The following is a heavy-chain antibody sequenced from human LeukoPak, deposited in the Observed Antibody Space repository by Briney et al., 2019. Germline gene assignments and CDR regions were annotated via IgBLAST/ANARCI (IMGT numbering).Heavy chain of an antibody. V-gene: IGHV4-39*07. J-gene: IGHJ5*02. CDR2: IYYSGST. CDR1: GGSISSSSYY. CDR3: ARDQGIVVVVAAKPYNWFDP. Sequence: SETLSLTCTVSGGSISSSSYYWGWIRQPPGKGLEWIGSIYYSGSTYYNPSLKSRVTISVDTSKNQFSLKLSSVTAADTAVYYCARDQGIVVVVAAKPYNWFDPWGQGTLVTVSS. D-gene: IGHD2-15*01.